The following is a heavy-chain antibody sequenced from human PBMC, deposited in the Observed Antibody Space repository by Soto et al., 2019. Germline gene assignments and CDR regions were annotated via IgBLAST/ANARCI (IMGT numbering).Heavy chain of an antibody. CDR1: GYSFSNYW. Sequence: PGESLKISCKGSGYSFSNYWIGWVRQMPGKGLEWMGFIYPGDSDTRYSPSFQGQVTILADKSISTAYLQWSSLKASDTAVYFCARSGRVGVNYYYYYMDVWGTGTTVTVSS. D-gene: IGHD1-26*01. V-gene: IGHV5-51*01. CDR2: IYPGDSDT. CDR3: ARSGRVGVNYYYYYMDV. J-gene: IGHJ6*03.